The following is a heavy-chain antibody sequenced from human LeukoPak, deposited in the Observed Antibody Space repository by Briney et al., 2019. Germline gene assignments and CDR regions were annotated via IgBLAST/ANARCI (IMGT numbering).Heavy chain of an antibody. D-gene: IGHD4-23*01. V-gene: IGHV3-74*01. J-gene: IGHJ6*03. Sequence: GGSLRLSCEASGFPFTTYWMHWVRQGPGKGLVWVSRIDSEGSTTNYADSVKGRFTISRDNAKNTLYLQMNSLSAEDTAVYYCARDAGYGDNSAYYYHYMDVWGKGTTVTVSS. CDR3: ARDAGYGDNSAYYYHYMDV. CDR2: IDSEGSTT. CDR1: GFPFTTYW.